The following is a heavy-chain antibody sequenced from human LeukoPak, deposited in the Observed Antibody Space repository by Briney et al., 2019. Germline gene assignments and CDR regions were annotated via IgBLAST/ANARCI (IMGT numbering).Heavy chain of an antibody. D-gene: IGHD6-13*01. J-gene: IGHJ4*02. Sequence: GESLKISCETSGYSFTTYWIGWVRQMPGKGPEWMGIIYPGDSDIRYSPSFQGQVTISADKSISTAYLQWSSLKASDTAMYYCARWAAAGYFDYWGQGTLVTVSS. CDR3: ARWAAAGYFDY. V-gene: IGHV5-51*01. CDR2: IYPGDSDI. CDR1: GYSFTTYW.